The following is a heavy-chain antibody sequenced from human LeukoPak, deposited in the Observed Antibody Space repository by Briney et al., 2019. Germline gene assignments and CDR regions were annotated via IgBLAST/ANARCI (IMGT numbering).Heavy chain of an antibody. V-gene: IGHV1-18*04. CDR3: ARAYYGNYYSSFDY. CDR1: GYTFTGYY. D-gene: IGHD1-26*01. J-gene: IGHJ4*02. Sequence: ASVTVSCKASGYTFTGYYMHWVRQAPGQGLQWLGWISGYNGNTNYAKGLQGRLTMTTDTSTSTAYMELRSLRSDDTAVYYCARAYYGNYYSSFDYWGQGTLVTVSS. CDR2: ISGYNGNT.